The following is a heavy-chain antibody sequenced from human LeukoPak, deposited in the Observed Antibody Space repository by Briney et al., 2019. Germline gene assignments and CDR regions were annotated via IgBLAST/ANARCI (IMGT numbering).Heavy chain of an antibody. CDR2: ISYDGSNK. CDR1: GFTFSSYA. Sequence: GGSLRLSCAASGFTFSSYAMHWVRQAPGKGLEWVAVISYDGSNKYYADSVKGRFTISRDNSKNTLYLQMNSLRAEDTAVYYCARDTGEGVDYYFDYWGQGTLVTVSS. J-gene: IGHJ4*02. V-gene: IGHV3-30*01. CDR3: ARDTGEGVDYYFDY. D-gene: IGHD3-10*01.